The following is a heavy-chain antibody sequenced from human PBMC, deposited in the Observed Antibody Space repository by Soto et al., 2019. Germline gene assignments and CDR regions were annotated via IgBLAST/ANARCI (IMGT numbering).Heavy chain of an antibody. CDR1: GYSFTSYW. CDR3: ARLEYSSYYYYYGMDV. V-gene: IGHV5-10-1*01. Sequence: GESLKISCKGSGYSFTSYWISWVRQMPGKGLEWMGRIDPSDSYTNYSPSFQGHVTISADKSISTAYLQWSSLKASDTTMYYCARLEYSSYYYYYGMDVSGQGTKVTVSS. J-gene: IGHJ6*02. CDR2: IDPSDSYT. D-gene: IGHD6-6*01.